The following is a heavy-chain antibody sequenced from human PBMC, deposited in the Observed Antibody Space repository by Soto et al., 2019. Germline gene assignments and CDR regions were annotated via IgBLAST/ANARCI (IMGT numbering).Heavy chain of an antibody. CDR1: GFTFDNYA. CDR2: INWQGNVR. J-gene: IGHJ5*01. CDR3: AKGARGYITAYADS. V-gene: IGHV3-9*01. Sequence: ESGGGLVQPGRSLTLSCEVSGFTFDNYAMHWVRQAPGKGLEWVSGINWQGNVRGYAESVTGRFTISRDNARNSLHLQMNSLRAEDTALYFCAKGARGYITAYADSWGQGTRLTVSS. D-gene: IGHD6-13*01.